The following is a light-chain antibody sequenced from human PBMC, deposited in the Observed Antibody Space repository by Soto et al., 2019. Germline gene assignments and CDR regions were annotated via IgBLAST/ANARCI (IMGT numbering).Light chain of an antibody. CDR2: VAS. Sequence: DIQMTQSPSSLSASVGDRVTITCRASQSINSYLNWYQHKPGKAPKLLIHVASNLERGVPSRFSGSGSGTDFTLTINSMQPEDFATYYCQETYNSRTFGQGTKVEIK. CDR1: QSINSY. J-gene: IGKJ1*01. CDR3: QETYNSRT. V-gene: IGKV1-39*01.